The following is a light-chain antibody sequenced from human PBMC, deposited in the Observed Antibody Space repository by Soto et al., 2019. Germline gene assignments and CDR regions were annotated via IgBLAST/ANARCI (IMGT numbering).Light chain of an antibody. CDR1: QSVSSN. J-gene: IGKJ2*01. CDR2: GAS. Sequence: EIVMTQSPATLSVSPGERATLSCRASQSVSSNLAWYQQKPGQAPRLLIYGASTRATGIPARFSGSGSGTEFTLTISSLQSEDFPVYYCQQYNNWPPSALYTFGQGTKLEIK. CDR3: QQYNNWPPSALYT. V-gene: IGKV3-15*01.